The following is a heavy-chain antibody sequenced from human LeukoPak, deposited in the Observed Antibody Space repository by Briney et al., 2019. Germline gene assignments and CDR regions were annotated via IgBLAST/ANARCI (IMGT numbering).Heavy chain of an antibody. D-gene: IGHD5-18*01. J-gene: IGHJ4*02. Sequence: SETLSLTCTVSGGSISSYYWSWIRQPPGKGLEWIGYIYYSGSTNYNPSLKSRVTISVDTSKNQFSLKLSSVTAADTAVYYCASWEMRGYSYGYFDYWGQGTLVTVSS. V-gene: IGHV4-59*01. CDR2: IYYSGST. CDR3: ASWEMRGYSYGYFDY. CDR1: GGSISSYY.